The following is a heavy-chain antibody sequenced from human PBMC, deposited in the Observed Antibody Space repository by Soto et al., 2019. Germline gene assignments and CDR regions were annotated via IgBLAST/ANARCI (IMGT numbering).Heavy chain of an antibody. Sequence: GASVKVSWKASGGTFSSYAISWVRQAPGQGLEWMGGIIPIFGTANYAQKFQGRVTITAYESTSTAYMELSSLRSEDTAVYYCARGHSSSWYGPNWGQGTLVTVSS. J-gene: IGHJ4*02. CDR1: GGTFSSYA. V-gene: IGHV1-69*13. CDR3: ARGHSSSWYGPN. D-gene: IGHD6-13*01. CDR2: IIPIFGTA.